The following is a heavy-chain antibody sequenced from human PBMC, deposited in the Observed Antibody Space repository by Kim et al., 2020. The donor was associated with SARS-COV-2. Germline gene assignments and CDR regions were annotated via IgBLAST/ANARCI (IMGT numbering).Heavy chain of an antibody. Sequence: GGSLRLSCAVSGFSFNSYAMTWVRQAPGKGLEWISCISGSGDTTYYADFVKGRFTISRDPSKNTLYLQKDSLRADDTAIYYCSMGGRGTYVSDVWGQGALVTVSS. CDR1: GFSFNSYA. D-gene: IGHD3-16*01. V-gene: IGHV3-23*01. J-gene: IGHJ4*02. CDR2: ISGSGDTT. CDR3: SMGGRGTYVSDV.